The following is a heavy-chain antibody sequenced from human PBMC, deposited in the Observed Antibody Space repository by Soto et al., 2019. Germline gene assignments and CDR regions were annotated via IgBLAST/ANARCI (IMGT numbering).Heavy chain of an antibody. CDR1: GYSFTSLD. D-gene: IGHD1-26*01. CDR3: ARGVSAGVDY. J-gene: IGHJ4*02. V-gene: IGHV1-8*01. Sequence: ASVKVSCKASGYSFTSLDINWVRQTAGQGLEWMGWMEPSTGRTGYAQKFQGRVTMTRDTSINTAYMELTTLTSDDTAFYYCARGVSAGVDYWGQGTQVTVSS. CDR2: MEPSTGRT.